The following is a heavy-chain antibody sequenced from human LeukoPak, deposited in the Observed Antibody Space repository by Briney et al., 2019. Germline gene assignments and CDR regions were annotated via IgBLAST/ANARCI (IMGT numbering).Heavy chain of an antibody. CDR3: ARDFDQYSGRFGGFGHDF. CDR2: FDPEDGET. V-gene: IGHV1-24*01. D-gene: IGHD1-26*01. Sequence: ASVKVSCKVSGYTLTELSMHWVRQAPGKGLEWMGGFDPEDGETIYAQRLQGRVTMTTDTSTSTAYMELRSLRSDDTAVYYCARDFDQYSGRFGGFGHDFWGQGTLVTVSS. CDR1: GYTLTELS. J-gene: IGHJ4*02.